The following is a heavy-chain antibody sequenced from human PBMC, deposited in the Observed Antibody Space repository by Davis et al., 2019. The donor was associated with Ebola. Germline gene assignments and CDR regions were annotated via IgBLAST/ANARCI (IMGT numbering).Heavy chain of an antibody. CDR2: TSVYNGNT. CDR3: ARTSIMGTATTASDI. J-gene: IGHJ3*02. Sequence: ASVKVSCKASGYTFKNSAITWVRQAPGQGLEWVGWTSVYNGNTAYAQIFQGRVTMTTDTSTDTAYMELRSLRSDDTAVYFCARTSIMGTATTASDIWGQGTMVTVSP. D-gene: IGHD1-26*01. CDR1: GYTFKNSA. V-gene: IGHV1-18*01.